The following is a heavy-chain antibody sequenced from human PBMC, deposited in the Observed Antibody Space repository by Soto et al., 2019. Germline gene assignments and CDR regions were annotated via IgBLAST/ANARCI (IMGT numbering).Heavy chain of an antibody. CDR1: CDSISSPLYS. CDR3: ARFAGGFNWFDP. V-gene: IGHV4-30-2*01. CDR2: IYNSGTT. J-gene: IGHJ5*02. Sequence: PSETLSLTCAVSCDSISSPLYSWSWIRQPPGKGLEWIGHIYNSGTTYYNPSLKNRVTISLDWSKNHFSLRLNSGTAADTAVYFCARFAGGFNWFDPWGQGILVTVSS. D-gene: IGHD1-26*01.